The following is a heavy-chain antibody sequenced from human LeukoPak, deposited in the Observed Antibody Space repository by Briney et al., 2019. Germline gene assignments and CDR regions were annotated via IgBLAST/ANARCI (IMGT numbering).Heavy chain of an antibody. J-gene: IGHJ6*03. Sequence: ASVKVSCKASGYTFTGYYIHWARQAPGQGLEWMGWINPNSGGTNYAQKFQGRVTMTRDTSISTAYMELSRLRSDDTAVYYCSRGSSASITYYMDVWGKGTTVTVSS. CDR1: GYTFTGYY. V-gene: IGHV1-2*02. CDR3: SRGSSASITYYMDV. CDR2: INPNSGGT. D-gene: IGHD6-19*01.